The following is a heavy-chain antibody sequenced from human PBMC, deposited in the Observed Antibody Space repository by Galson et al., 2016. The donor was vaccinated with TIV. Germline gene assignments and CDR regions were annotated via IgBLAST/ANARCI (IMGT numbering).Heavy chain of an antibody. CDR1: GFTLSSYA. V-gene: IGHV3-23*01. Sequence: SLRLSCAASGFTLSSYAMSWVRQAPGKGLEWVSAISLSGGRTYYADSVKGRFTFSRDNSKNTLYLQMDRLRAEDTAVYYCARGGGYGDVYFDFWGQGSLVTVSS. CDR2: ISLSGGRT. J-gene: IGHJ4*02. CDR3: ARGGGYGDVYFDF. D-gene: IGHD4-17*01.